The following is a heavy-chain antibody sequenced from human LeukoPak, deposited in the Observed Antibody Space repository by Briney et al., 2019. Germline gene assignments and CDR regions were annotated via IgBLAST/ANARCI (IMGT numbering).Heavy chain of an antibody. CDR3: ARDATYYYDSSGYYYFDY. V-gene: IGHV3-21*01. J-gene: IGHJ4*02. CDR1: GFTFSSYS. CDR2: ISSSSSYI. Sequence: GGSLRLSCAASGFTFSSYSMNWVRQAPGKGLEWVSSISSSSSYIYYADSVKGRFTISRDNAKNSLYLQMNSLRAEDTAVYYCARDATYYYDSSGYYYFDYWGQGTLVTVSS. D-gene: IGHD3-22*01.